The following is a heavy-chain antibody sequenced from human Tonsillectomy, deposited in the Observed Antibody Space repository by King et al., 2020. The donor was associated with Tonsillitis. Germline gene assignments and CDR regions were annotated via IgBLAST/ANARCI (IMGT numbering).Heavy chain of an antibody. Sequence: QLVKSGAEVKKPGASVKVSCKASGYTFNSYGISWVRQAPGQGLEWMGWISAYNGNTNYAQKLQGRVTMTTDTSTSTAYMELRSLRSDDTAEYFCAREPNIYGSGSHYYYYYMDVWGKGTTVTVSS. CDR3: AREPNIYGSGSHYYYYYMDV. CDR2: ISAYNGNT. V-gene: IGHV1-18*01. CDR1: GYTFNSYG. D-gene: IGHD3-10*01. J-gene: IGHJ6*03.